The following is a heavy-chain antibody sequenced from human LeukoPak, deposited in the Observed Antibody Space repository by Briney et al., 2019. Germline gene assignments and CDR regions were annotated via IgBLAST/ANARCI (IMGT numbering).Heavy chain of an antibody. CDR3: ARAGWPLYHDY. D-gene: IGHD2-8*01. CDR2: ISAYNGNT. Sequence: ASVKVSCKASGYAFISYGISWVRQAPGQGLEWMGWISAYNGNTNYVQKLQGRVTTTTDTSTSTAYMELRSLRSDDTAVYYCARAGWPLYHDYWGQGTLVTVSS. J-gene: IGHJ4*02. V-gene: IGHV1-18*01. CDR1: GYAFISYG.